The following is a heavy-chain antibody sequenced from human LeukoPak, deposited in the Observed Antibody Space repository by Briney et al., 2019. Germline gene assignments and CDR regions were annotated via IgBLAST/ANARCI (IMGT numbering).Heavy chain of an antibody. CDR1: GGSISSYY. D-gene: IGHD3-22*01. CDR2: IYTSGST. V-gene: IGHV4-4*07. Sequence: PSETLSLTCTVSGGSISSYYWSWIRQPAGKGLEWIGRIYTSGSTNYNPSLKSRVTMSVDTSKNQFSLKLSSVTAADTAVYYCARDSSGPDYYYGMDVWSQGTTVTVSS. J-gene: IGHJ6*02. CDR3: ARDSSGPDYYYGMDV.